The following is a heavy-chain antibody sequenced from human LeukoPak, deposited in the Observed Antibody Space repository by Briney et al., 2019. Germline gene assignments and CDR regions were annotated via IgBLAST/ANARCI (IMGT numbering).Heavy chain of an antibody. CDR1: GFSFSSYW. Sequence: GGSLTLSCAASGFSFSSYWMAWVRQAPGKGLEWVANIKPDGSEKKYGDSVKGRFTISRDNSKNTLYLQMNSLRAEDTAVYYCARDIGSSGSFGYFDYWGQGTLVTVSS. CDR3: ARDIGSSGSFGYFDY. V-gene: IGHV3-7*01. CDR2: IKPDGSEK. D-gene: IGHD1-26*01. J-gene: IGHJ4*02.